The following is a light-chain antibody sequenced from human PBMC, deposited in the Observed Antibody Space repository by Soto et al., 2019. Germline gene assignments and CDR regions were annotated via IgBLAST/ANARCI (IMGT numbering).Light chain of an antibody. CDR1: SSDVGGYNY. Sequence: QSALTQPASVSGSPGQSITISCTGTSSDVGGYNYVSWYQQHPGKAPKLLIYDVSNRPSGASNRFSGSKSGNTASLTISGLQAEDDSDYYCTSYTGSTTPHHVFGPVTEVTV. CDR2: DVS. J-gene: IGLJ1*01. CDR3: TSYTGSTTPHHV. V-gene: IGLV2-14*01.